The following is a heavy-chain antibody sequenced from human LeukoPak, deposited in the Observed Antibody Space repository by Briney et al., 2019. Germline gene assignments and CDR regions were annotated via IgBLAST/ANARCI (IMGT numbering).Heavy chain of an antibody. CDR1: GGSISSGSYY. J-gene: IGHJ6*03. CDR3: ARHRRITRPIVPGYYYYYMDV. V-gene: IGHV4-61*02. CDR2: IYTSGST. Sequence: PSQTLSLTCTVSGGSISSGSYYWSWIRQPAGKGLEWIGRIYTSGSTNYNPSLKSRVTISVDTSKNQFSLKLSSVTATDTAVYYCARHRRITRPIVPGYYYYYMDVWGKGTTVTVSS. D-gene: IGHD1-14*01.